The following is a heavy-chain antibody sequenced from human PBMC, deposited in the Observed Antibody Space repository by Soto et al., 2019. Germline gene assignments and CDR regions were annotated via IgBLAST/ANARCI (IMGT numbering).Heavy chain of an antibody. CDR2: IYHSGST. J-gene: IGHJ6*02. Sequence: QLQLQESGSGLVKPSQTLSLTCAVSGGSISSGGYSWSWIRQPPGKGLEWIGYIYHSGSTYYNPSLKSRVTISVDRSKNQFSLKLSSVTAADTAVYYCAGFWSGALTTYGMDVWGQGTTVTVSS. CDR3: AGFWSGALTTYGMDV. D-gene: IGHD3-3*01. V-gene: IGHV4-30-2*01. CDR1: GGSISSGGYS.